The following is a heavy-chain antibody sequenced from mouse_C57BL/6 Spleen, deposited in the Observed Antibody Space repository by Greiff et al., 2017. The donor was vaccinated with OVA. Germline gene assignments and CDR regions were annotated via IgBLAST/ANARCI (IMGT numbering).Heavy chain of an antibody. J-gene: IGHJ4*01. Sequence: VQLQQPVAELVKPGASVKLSCKASGYTFTSYWMHWVKQRPGRGLEWIGRIDPNSGGTKYNEKFKSKATLTVDKPSSTAYMQLSSLTSEDSAVYYCARKGIYYDYDEDAMDYWGQGTSVTVSS. CDR3: ARKGIYYDYDEDAMDY. CDR2: IDPNSGGT. CDR1: GYTFTSYW. V-gene: IGHV1-72*01. D-gene: IGHD2-4*01.